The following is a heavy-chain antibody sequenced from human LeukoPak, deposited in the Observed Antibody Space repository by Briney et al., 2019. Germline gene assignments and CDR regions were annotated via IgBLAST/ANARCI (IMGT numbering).Heavy chain of an antibody. V-gene: IGHV3-30*18. J-gene: IGHJ4*02. Sequence: PGGSLRLSCAASGFTFSDYYMSWVRQAPGKGLEWVAVISYDGSNKYYADSVKGRFTISRDNSKNTLYLQMNSLRAEDTAVYYCAKDLLFLPGPNYTDTHYWGQGTLVTVSS. CDR2: ISYDGSNK. CDR1: GFTFSDYY. CDR3: AKDLLFLPGPNYTDTHY. D-gene: IGHD4/OR15-4a*01.